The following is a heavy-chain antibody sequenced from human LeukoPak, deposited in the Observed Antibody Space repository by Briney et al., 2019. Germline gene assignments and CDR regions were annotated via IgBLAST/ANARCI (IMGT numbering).Heavy chain of an antibody. CDR1: GFTVSSYA. CDR2: ISFDGSNK. D-gene: IGHD3-22*01. CDR3: ARGSHPTMIVVVDVFDI. Sequence: GRSLTLSCSTSGFTVSSYAMHWVRHAPSKGRGWGAAISFDGSNKYYADSVKGRFTISRDNSKNTLYLQMNSLRAEDTAVYYCARGSHPTMIVVVDVFDIWGQGTMVTVSS. J-gene: IGHJ3*02. V-gene: IGHV3-30-3*01.